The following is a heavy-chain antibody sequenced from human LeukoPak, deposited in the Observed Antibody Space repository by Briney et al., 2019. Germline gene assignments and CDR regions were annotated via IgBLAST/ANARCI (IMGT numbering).Heavy chain of an antibody. CDR2: IIPIFETP. D-gene: IGHD4-23*01. V-gene: IGHV1-69*13. J-gene: IGHJ5*02. CDR1: GGTFNSYA. CDR3: ARDNSVEDTAWWFDP. Sequence: SVKVSCKASGGTFNSYAISWVRQAPGQGLEWMGGIIPIFETPTYAQKFHGRVTITADESTSTAYMELSSLRSEDTAVYYCARDNSVEDTAWWFDPWGQGTLVTVSS.